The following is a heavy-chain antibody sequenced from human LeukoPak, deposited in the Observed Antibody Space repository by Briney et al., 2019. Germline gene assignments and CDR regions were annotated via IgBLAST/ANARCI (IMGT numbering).Heavy chain of an antibody. D-gene: IGHD3-10*01. J-gene: IGHJ6*02. CDR1: GFTFNNYA. CDR2: SSGSGDRT. Sequence: GSLRLSCAASGFTFNNYAMSWFRQTPGKGLEWVSASSGSGDRTYYAESVKGRFSISRDNSKSTLYLQMHSLRAEDTAVYYCGKRELWHGSGEDAWGQGTTVTVSS. V-gene: IGHV3-23*01. CDR3: GKRELWHGSGEDA.